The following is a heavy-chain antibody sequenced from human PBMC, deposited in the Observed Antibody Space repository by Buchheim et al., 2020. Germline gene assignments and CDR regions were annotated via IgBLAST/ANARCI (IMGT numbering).Heavy chain of an antibody. D-gene: IGHD2-2*01. CDR1: GFTFSSYA. V-gene: IGHV3-30*04. J-gene: IGHJ6*02. Sequence: VQLLESGGGVVQPGRSLRLSCAASGFTFSSYAMHWVRQAPGKGLEWVAVISYDGSNKYYADSVKGRFTISRDNSKNTLYLQMNSLRAEDTAVYYCASSDCSSTSCLIYYYGMDVWGQGTT. CDR3: ASSDCSSTSCLIYYYGMDV. CDR2: ISYDGSNK.